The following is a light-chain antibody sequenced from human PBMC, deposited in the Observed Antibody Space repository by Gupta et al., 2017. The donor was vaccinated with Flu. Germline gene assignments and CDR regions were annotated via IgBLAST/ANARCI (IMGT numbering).Light chain of an antibody. CDR3: MQALQTPPYT. CDR2: LGS. Sequence: DIVMTQSPLSLPVTPGEPASISCRSSQSLLHSNGYNYLDWYLQKPGQSPQLLIYLGSNRADGVPDRFSGSGSGTDFTLKISRVEAEDVGVYYCMQALQTPPYTFGQGTKLEIK. CDR1: QSLLHSNGYNY. V-gene: IGKV2-28*01. J-gene: IGKJ2*01.